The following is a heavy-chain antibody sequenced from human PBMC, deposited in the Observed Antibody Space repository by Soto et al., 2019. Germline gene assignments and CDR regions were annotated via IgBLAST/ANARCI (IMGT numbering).Heavy chain of an antibody. CDR2: IYYSGST. CDR1: GGSISSYY. J-gene: IGHJ4*02. CDR3: ARVPKGYVSSGYVDY. D-gene: IGHD3-22*01. Sequence: QVQLQESGPGLVKPSETLSLNCTVCGGSISSYYWSWIRQPPGKGLEWIGYIYYSGSTNYNPSLKSRVTISVDTSKNQFSLKLSSVTAADTAVYYCARVPKGYVSSGYVDYWGQGTLVTVSS. V-gene: IGHV4-59*01.